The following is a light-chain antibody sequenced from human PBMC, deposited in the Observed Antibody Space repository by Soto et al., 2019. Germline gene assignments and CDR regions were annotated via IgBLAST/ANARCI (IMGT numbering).Light chain of an antibody. CDR1: QSVSSSY. J-gene: IGKJ1*01. CDR2: GAS. Sequence: EILFAQSPGTLSLSPGERATLSWRASQSVSSSYLAWYQQKPGQAPRILIYGASSRDTGIPDRFSGSWSGTDCTLTISRLEPEDFQVYYGQQYGSSPKTFGQGTKVDIK. CDR3: QQYGSSPKT. V-gene: IGKV3-20*01.